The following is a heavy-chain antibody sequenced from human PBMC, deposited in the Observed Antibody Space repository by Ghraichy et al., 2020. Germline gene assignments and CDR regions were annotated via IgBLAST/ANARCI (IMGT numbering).Heavy chain of an antibody. Sequence: SVKVSCKASGGTFSSYAISWVRQAPGQGLEWMGRIIPILGIANYAQKFQGRVTITADKSTSTAYMELSSLRSEDTSVYYCARETRVRYCSSTSCYFYYYYGMDVWGQGTTVTVSS. D-gene: IGHD2-2*01. V-gene: IGHV1-69*04. CDR1: GGTFSSYA. CDR3: ARETRVRYCSSTSCYFYYYYGMDV. J-gene: IGHJ6*02. CDR2: IIPILGIA.